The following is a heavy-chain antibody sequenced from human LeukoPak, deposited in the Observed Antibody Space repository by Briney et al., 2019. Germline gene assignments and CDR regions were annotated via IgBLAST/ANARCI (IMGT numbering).Heavy chain of an antibody. CDR2: ISGSGGST. Sequence: TGGSLRLSCAASGFTFSTYAMSWVRLAPGKGLEWVSGISGSGGSTYYADSVKGRFTSSRDNSKNTLYLQMNSLRAEDTAVYYCALHSSGWYWGAFDIWGQGTMVTVSS. CDR1: GFTFSTYA. CDR3: ALHSSGWYWGAFDI. J-gene: IGHJ3*02. V-gene: IGHV3-23*01. D-gene: IGHD6-19*01.